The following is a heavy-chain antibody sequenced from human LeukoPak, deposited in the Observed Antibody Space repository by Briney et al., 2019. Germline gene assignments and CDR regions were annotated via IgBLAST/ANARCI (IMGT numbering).Heavy chain of an antibody. V-gene: IGHV3-7*01. CDR3: AALDTATTTAAY. CDR2: MKNDGSEE. D-gene: IGHD5-18*01. CDR1: GFTFSYCW. Sequence: PGGSLRLSCAASGFTFSYCWMSWVRQAPGKGLEWVACMKNDGSEEYYVDSVKGRFTISRDNARNSLFLQMNSLRAEDTAVYYCAALDTATTTAAYWGQGTLVTVSS. J-gene: IGHJ4*02.